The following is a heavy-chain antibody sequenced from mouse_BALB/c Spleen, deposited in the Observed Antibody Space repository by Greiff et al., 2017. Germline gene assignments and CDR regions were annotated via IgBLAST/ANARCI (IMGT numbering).Heavy chain of an antibody. CDR1: GFNIKDTY. CDR3: TRAGVITTLAMDY. V-gene: IGHV14-3*02. J-gene: IGHJ4*01. D-gene: IGHD2-4*01. Sequence: EVQLQQSGAELVKPGASVKLSCTASGFNIKDTYMHWVKQRPEQGLEWIGRIDPANGNTKYDPKFQGKATITADTSSNTAYLQLSSLTSEDTAVYYCTRAGVITTLAMDYWGQGTSVTVSS. CDR2: IDPANGNT.